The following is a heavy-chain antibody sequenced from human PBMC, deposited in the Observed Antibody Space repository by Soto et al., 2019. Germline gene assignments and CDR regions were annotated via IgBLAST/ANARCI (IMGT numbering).Heavy chain of an antibody. Sequence: GGSLRLSCAASGFTFSDFYMDWVRQAPGKGLEWVGRIKNEPHNYITEYAASVKGRFTISRDDSENSLYLQMISLTSEDTAVYYCATDSKVVTPVYWYFDLWGRGTLVTVSS. J-gene: IGHJ2*01. CDR2: IKNEPHNYIT. CDR3: ATDSKVVTPVYWYFDL. CDR1: GFTFSDFY. D-gene: IGHD2-21*02. V-gene: IGHV3-72*01.